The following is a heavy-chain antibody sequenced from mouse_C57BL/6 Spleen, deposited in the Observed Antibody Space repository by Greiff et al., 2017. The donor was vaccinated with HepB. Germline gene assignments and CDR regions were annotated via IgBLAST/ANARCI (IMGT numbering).Heavy chain of an antibody. CDR2: IDPETGGT. V-gene: IGHV1-15*01. J-gene: IGHJ4*01. CDR1: GYTFTDYE. Sequence: QVQLQQSGAELVRPGASVTLPCTASGYTFTDYEMHWVKQTPVHGLEWIGAIDPETGGTAYNQKFKGKAILTADKSSSTAYMKLRSLTSEDYAVYYCTRTTKGAQDYAMDYWGKGTSVTVSS. CDR3: TRTTKGAQDYAMDY. D-gene: IGHD3-2*02.